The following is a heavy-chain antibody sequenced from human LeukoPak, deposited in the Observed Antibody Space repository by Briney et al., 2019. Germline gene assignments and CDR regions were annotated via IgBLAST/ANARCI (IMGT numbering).Heavy chain of an antibody. D-gene: IGHD6-13*01. CDR1: GYTFTGYY. J-gene: IGHJ4*02. CDR2: INPNSGGT. CDR3: ARDGAAAGTCHVY. Sequence: ASVNVSCKASGYTFTGYYMHWVRQAPGQGLEWMGWINPNSGGTNYAQKFQGRVTITRDTSISTAYMELSRLRSDDTAVYYCARDGAAAGTCHVYWGQGTLVTVSS. V-gene: IGHV1-2*02.